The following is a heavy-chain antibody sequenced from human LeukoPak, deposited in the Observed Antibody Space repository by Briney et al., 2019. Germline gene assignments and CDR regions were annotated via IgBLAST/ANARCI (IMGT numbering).Heavy chain of an antibody. D-gene: IGHD3-22*01. V-gene: IGHV3-7*01. CDR3: ARIVGTDEGADY. J-gene: IGHJ4*02. CDR1: GFTFRHYW. CDR2: IKPDGSEK. Sequence: GGSLRLSCAASGFTFRHYWMNWVRQASGKGLEWVANIKPDGSEKRYADSVKGRFTISRDNAENSLYLQMNSLRAEDTAVYYCARIVGTDEGADYWGQGTLVTVSS.